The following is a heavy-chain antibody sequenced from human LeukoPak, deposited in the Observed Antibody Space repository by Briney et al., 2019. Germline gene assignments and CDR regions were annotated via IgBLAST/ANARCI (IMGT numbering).Heavy chain of an antibody. CDR1: GFTFSNAW. Sequence: GGSLRLSCAASGFTFSNAWMSWVRQAPGKGLEWVGRIKSKTDGGTTDYAAPVKGRFTISGDDSKNTLYLQMNSLKTEDTAVYYCTTDRLGRKWELHYWGQGTLVTVSS. CDR2: IKSKTDGGTT. V-gene: IGHV3-15*01. J-gene: IGHJ4*02. D-gene: IGHD1-26*01. CDR3: TTDRLGRKWELHY.